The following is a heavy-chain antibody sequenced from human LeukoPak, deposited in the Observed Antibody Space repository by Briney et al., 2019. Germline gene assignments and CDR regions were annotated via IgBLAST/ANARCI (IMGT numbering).Heavy chain of an antibody. V-gene: IGHV3-64*02. CDR3: ARVKMGATVSDYYYYYMDV. Sequence: GGSLRLSCAASGFTLSDYTIHWVRQAPGKRLQSVSAITSNGAYTHYADSVKGRFTISRDNSRNAVFLQMGGLRIEDMAVYYCARVKMGATVSDYYYYYMDVWATGTTVTVSS. D-gene: IGHD1-26*01. CDR2: ITSNGAYT. CDR1: GFTLSDYT. J-gene: IGHJ6*03.